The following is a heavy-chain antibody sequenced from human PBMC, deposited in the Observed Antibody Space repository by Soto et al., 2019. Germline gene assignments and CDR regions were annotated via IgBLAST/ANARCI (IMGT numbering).Heavy chain of an antibody. CDR3: ARGYSGYPTEAYYYYGMDV. D-gene: IGHD5-12*01. Sequence: ASVKVSCKASGGTFSSYAISWVRQAPGQGLEWMGGIIPIFGTANYAQKFQGRVTITADESTSTAYMELSSLRSEDTAVYYCARGYSGYPTEAYYYYGMDVWGQGTTVTVSS. V-gene: IGHV1-69*13. CDR2: IIPIFGTA. CDR1: GGTFSSYA. J-gene: IGHJ6*02.